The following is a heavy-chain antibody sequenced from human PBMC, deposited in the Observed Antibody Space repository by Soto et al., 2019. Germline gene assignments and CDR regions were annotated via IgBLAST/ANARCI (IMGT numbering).Heavy chain of an antibody. CDR2: ISSSSSTI. Sequence: GGSLRLSCAASGFTFSSYSMNWVHQAPGKGLEWVSYISSSSSTIYYADPVKGRFTISRDNAKNSLYLQMNSLRDEDTAVYYCSSGYYNDYWGQGTLVTVSS. CDR3: SSGYYNDY. CDR1: GFTFSSYS. J-gene: IGHJ4*02. V-gene: IGHV3-48*02. D-gene: IGHD3-22*01.